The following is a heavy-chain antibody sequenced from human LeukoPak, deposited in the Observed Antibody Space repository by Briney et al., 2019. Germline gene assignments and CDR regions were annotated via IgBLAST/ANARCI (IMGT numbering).Heavy chain of an antibody. V-gene: IGHV1-8*03. CDR3: ARSLRFLEEFDP. Sequence: ASVKVSCKASGYTFTSYDINWVRQATGQGLEWMGWMNPNSGNTGYAQKFQGRVTITRNTSISTAYMELSSLRSEDTAVYYCARSLRFLEEFDPWGQGTLVTVSS. CDR1: GYTFTSYD. CDR2: MNPNSGNT. J-gene: IGHJ5*02. D-gene: IGHD3-3*01.